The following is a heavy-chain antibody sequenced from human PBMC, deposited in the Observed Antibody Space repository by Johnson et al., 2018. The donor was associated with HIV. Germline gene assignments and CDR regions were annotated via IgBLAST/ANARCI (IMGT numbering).Heavy chain of an antibody. V-gene: IGHV3-15*01. D-gene: IGHD3-3*01. Sequence: VQLVESGGGVVQPGRSLRLYCAASGFTFSNVWMSWVRQAPGKGLEWVGRIKSKADGGTIDYAAPVKGRFTISRDDSENTLYLQMNSQKTEDTGVYYCTTGTLFFQGSGYTTTYDAFDIWGQGTMVIVSS. CDR3: TTGTLFFQGSGYTTTYDAFDI. J-gene: IGHJ3*02. CDR2: IKSKADGGTI. CDR1: GFTFSNVW.